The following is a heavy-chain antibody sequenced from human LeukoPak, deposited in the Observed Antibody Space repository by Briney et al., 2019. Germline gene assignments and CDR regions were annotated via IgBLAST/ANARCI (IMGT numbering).Heavy chain of an antibody. CDR3: ARGACSGGSCQLDY. J-gene: IGHJ4*02. CDR1: GGSISSGDYY. D-gene: IGHD2-15*01. CDR2: IYYSGST. V-gene: IGHV4-30-4*01. Sequence: PSETLSLTCTVSGGSISSGDYYWSWIRQLPGKGLEWIGYIYYSGSTYYNPSLKSRVTISVDTSKNQFSLKLSSVTAADTAVCYCARGACSGGSCQLDYWGQGTLVTVSS.